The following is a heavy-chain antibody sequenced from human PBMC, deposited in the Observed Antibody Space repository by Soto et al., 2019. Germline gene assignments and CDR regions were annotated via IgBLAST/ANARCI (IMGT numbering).Heavy chain of an antibody. V-gene: IGHV4-59*01. J-gene: IGHJ6*03. Sequence: SETLSLTCTVSGGPISSYYWSWIRQPPGKGLEWIGYTYYSGSTNYNPSLKSRVTISVDTSKNQFSLKLSSVTAADTAVYYCARAQLLWFGESLYYMDVWGKGTTVTVSS. D-gene: IGHD3-10*01. CDR3: ARAQLLWFGESLYYMDV. CDR1: GGPISSYY. CDR2: TYYSGST.